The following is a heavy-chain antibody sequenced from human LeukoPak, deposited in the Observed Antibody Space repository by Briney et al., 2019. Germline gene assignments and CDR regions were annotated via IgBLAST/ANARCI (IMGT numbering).Heavy chain of an antibody. Sequence: PGGSLRLSCAASGFTFSDYYMSWIRQAPGKGLEWVSYISSSGSTIYYADSVKGRFTISRDNSKNTLYLQMNSLRAEDTAVYYCAKDFPGGNGDDMDYWGQGTLVTVSS. CDR2: ISSSGSTI. D-gene: IGHD4-17*01. V-gene: IGHV3-11*01. CDR3: AKDFPGGNGDDMDY. J-gene: IGHJ4*02. CDR1: GFTFSDYY.